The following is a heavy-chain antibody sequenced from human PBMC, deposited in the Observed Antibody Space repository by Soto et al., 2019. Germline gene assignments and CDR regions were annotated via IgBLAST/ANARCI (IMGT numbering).Heavy chain of an antibody. D-gene: IGHD6-6*01. CDR2: INHSGST. V-gene: IGHV4-34*01. Sequence: QVQLQQWGAGLLKPSETLSLTCAVYGASFSDYYWSCIRQPPGKGLEWIGEINHSGSTNYNPSLKGRVTISVDTSKNQFSLKLRSVTAADTAVYDCARRTRYYYYMDVWGKGTTVTVSS. J-gene: IGHJ6*03. CDR3: ARRTRYYYYMDV. CDR1: GASFSDYY.